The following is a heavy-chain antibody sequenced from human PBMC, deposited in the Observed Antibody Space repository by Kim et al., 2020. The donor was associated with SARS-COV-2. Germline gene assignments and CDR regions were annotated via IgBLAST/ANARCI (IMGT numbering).Heavy chain of an antibody. D-gene: IGHD6-13*01. CDR2: INHSGST. CDR3: ASTSSSWGAFDI. J-gene: IGHJ3*02. Sequence: SETLSLTCAVSGGSFSGYYWSWIRQPPGKGLEWIGEINHSGSTNYNPSLKSRVTISVDTSKNQFSLKLSSVTAADTAVYYCASTSSSWGAFDIWGQGTMVTVSS. V-gene: IGHV4-34*01. CDR1: GGSFSGYY.